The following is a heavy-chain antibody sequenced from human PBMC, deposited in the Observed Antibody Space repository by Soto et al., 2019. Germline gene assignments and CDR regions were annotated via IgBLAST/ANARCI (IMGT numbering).Heavy chain of an antibody. CDR3: ARCHSDSSGPGYLDS. J-gene: IGHJ4*02. Sequence: QVRLVQSEAEVKKAGSSVKVSCKASGGTFISDAVTWVRQAPGQGLEWMGGVIPMFPKANYAQKFQGRATITADKSTSTVYMELHSLKSEDTALYYCARCHSDSSGPGYLDSWGQGTQVTVTS. V-gene: IGHV1-69*06. CDR2: VIPMFPKA. CDR1: GGTFISDA. D-gene: IGHD3-22*01.